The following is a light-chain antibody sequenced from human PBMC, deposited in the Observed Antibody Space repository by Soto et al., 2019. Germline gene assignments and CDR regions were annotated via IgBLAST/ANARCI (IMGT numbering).Light chain of an antibody. CDR3: MLCVATGVWV. V-gene: IGLV8-61*01. J-gene: IGLJ3*02. CDR2: NIE. CDR1: SGSVSTSHY. Sequence: QTVVTQEASLSVSPGGTVTLTCGLNSGSVSTSHYPSWYRQTPGQPPRTLILNIESRPSGVPERFSGTIIGRRAALTITGAQSEDESDYYCMLCVATGVWVFGGGTKLTVL.